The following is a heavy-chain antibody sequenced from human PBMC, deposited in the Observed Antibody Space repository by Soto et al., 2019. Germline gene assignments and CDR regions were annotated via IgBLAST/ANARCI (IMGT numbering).Heavy chain of an antibody. J-gene: IGHJ4*02. V-gene: IGHV3-7*03. CDR3: ARDRDYFPILHSDY. CDR2: IKQDGSEK. Sequence: GGSLRLSCAASGFAFSIYWMSLVRQSPGKGLEWVANIKQDGSEKYYVDSVRGRFTISRDNAKNSLYLQMNSLRAEDKAVYYCARDRDYFPILHSDYWRQG. D-gene: IGHD3-10*01. CDR1: GFAFSIYW.